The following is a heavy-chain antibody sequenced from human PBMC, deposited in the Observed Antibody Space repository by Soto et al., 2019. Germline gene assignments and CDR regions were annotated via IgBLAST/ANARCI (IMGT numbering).Heavy chain of an antibody. D-gene: IGHD3-9*01. Sequence: PSETLSLTCTVSGGSISSGDYYWSWIRQPPGKGLEWIGYIYYSGSTYYNPSLKSRVTISVDTSKNQFSLKLSSVTAADTAVYYCASDPNYDTSYGMDGWGQGTTVTVSS. CDR3: ASDPNYDTSYGMDG. J-gene: IGHJ6*02. V-gene: IGHV4-30-4*01. CDR1: GGSISSGDYY. CDR2: IYYSGST.